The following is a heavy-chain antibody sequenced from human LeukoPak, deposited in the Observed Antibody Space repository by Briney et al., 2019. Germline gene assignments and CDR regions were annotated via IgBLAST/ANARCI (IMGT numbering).Heavy chain of an antibody. D-gene: IGHD1-26*01. Sequence: GGSLRLSCEASGFTFSSYWMNWVRQAPGKGLEWVANMKQDGSEIYYAGSVRGRFTISRDNAKNSLYLQMNSLRAEDTAVYYCARRGSYSLFDYWGPGTLVTVSS. CDR2: MKQDGSEI. CDR1: GFTFSSYW. CDR3: ARRGSYSLFDY. V-gene: IGHV3-7*01. J-gene: IGHJ4*02.